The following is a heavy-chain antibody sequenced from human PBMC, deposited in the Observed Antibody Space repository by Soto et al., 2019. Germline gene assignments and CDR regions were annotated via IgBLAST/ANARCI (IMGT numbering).Heavy chain of an antibody. V-gene: IGHV2-5*02. CDR1: GFSLTTSGVG. J-gene: IGHJ5*02. CDR3: AKGLWRGYKAGSAP. CDR2: IYWDDDK. D-gene: IGHD3-3*01. Sequence: QITLKESGPTRVKPTESLTLTCTFSGFSLTTSGVGVGWIRQPPGKALEWLALIYWDDDKRYSPSLKTRLTITKDTPKNQVVLRRPNMDPGDTAPYYGAKGLWRGYKAGSAPWGRGTLVPVSS.